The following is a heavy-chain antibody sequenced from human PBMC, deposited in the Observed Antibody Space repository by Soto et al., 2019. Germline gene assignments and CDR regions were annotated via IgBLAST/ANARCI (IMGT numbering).Heavy chain of an antibody. Sequence: EAQLVESGGGVLRPGGSRRVSYAASGFTFDDYGMSWARQAPGKGLEWVSGVNWNGGSTGYADSVKGRFTISRDNAKNSLYLQMNSLRAEDTAFYYCVRGASLNFDYWGQGTLVTVSS. V-gene: IGHV3-20*03. CDR3: VRGASLNFDY. CDR1: GFTFDDYG. CDR2: VNWNGGST. J-gene: IGHJ4*02. D-gene: IGHD1-26*01.